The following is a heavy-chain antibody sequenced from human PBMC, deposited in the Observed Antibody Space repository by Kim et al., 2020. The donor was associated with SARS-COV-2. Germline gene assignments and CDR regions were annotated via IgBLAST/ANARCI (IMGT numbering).Heavy chain of an antibody. J-gene: IGHJ5*02. D-gene: IGHD6-13*01. CDR3: ASLAAAGTWVDP. V-gene: IGHV3-74*01. Sequence: SYADSVKGRFTNSRDNAKNTLYLKMNSLRAEDTAVYYCASLAAAGTWVDPWGQGTLVTVSS.